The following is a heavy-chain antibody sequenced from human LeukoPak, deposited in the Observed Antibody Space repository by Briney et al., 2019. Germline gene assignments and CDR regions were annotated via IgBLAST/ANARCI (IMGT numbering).Heavy chain of an antibody. CDR2: IYSGGST. V-gene: IGHV3-66*02. J-gene: IGHJ6*03. Sequence: GGSLRLTCAASGFTVSSNYMSWVRQAPGKGLEWVSVIYSGGSTYYADSVKGRFTISRDNSKNTLYLQMNSLRAEDTAVYYCARNLDYYYMDVWGKGTTVTVSS. CDR1: GFTVSSNY. CDR3: ARNLDYYYMDV.